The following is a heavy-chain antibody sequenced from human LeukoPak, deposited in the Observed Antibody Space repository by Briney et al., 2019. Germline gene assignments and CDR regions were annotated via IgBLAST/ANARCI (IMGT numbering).Heavy chain of an antibody. V-gene: IGHV3-30*18. CDR3: AKDLPPIAVAGFFDY. CDR1: GFTFSSYG. Sequence: GRSLRLSCAASGFTFSSYGMHWVRQAPGKGLEWVAVISYDGSNKYYADSVKGRFTISRDNSKNTLYLQMNSLRAEDTAVYYCAKDLPPIAVAGFFDYWGQGTLVTVSS. CDR2: ISYDGSNK. D-gene: IGHD6-19*01. J-gene: IGHJ4*02.